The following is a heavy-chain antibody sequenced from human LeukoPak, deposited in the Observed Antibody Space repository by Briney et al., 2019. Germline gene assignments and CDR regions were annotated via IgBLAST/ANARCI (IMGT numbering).Heavy chain of an antibody. D-gene: IGHD6-19*01. Sequence: GGSLRLSCAVSGITFSSYAMNWVRQAPGKGLEWVSAISGSGGSTYYADSVKGRFTISGDNSKSTLYLQMNSLRAEDTAVYYCARDRVLAVAGTAGYYYYGMDAWGQGTTVTVSS. V-gene: IGHV3-23*01. CDR2: ISGSGGST. J-gene: IGHJ6*02. CDR3: ARDRVLAVAGTAGYYYYGMDA. CDR1: GITFSSYA.